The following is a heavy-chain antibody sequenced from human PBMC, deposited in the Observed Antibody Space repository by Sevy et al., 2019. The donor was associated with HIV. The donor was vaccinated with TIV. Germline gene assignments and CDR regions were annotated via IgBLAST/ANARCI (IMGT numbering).Heavy chain of an antibody. CDR2: ISGSGGST. D-gene: IGHD3-22*01. Sequence: GGSLRLSCAASGFTFSSYAMSWVRQAPGKGLEWVSAISGSGGSTYYADSVKGRFTISRDNFKNTLYLQMNSLRAEDTAVYYCATENYSSGQYDAFDIWGQGTMVTVSS. CDR1: GFTFSSYA. CDR3: ATENYSSGQYDAFDI. J-gene: IGHJ3*02. V-gene: IGHV3-23*01.